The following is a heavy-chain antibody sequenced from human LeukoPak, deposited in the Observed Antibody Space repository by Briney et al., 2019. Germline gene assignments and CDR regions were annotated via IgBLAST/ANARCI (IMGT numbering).Heavy chain of an antibody. V-gene: IGHV3-48*03. CDR3: ARDGRSTWYGVGYFDY. Sequence: GSLSLSCAASGFTFSSYDMNWVRQAPGKGLEWISYISSRASTIYYADSVKGRFTISRENAKNSLYLQMNSLRAEDTAVYYCARDGRSTWYGVGYFDYWGQGTPVTVSS. CDR2: ISSRASTI. J-gene: IGHJ4*02. CDR1: GFTFSSYD. D-gene: IGHD6-13*01.